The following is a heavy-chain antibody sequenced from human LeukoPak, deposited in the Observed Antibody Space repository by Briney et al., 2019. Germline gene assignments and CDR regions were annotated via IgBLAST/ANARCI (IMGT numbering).Heavy chain of an antibody. V-gene: IGHV1-69*01. D-gene: IGHD6-19*01. CDR1: GGTFSSYG. CDR2: IIPIFVTA. CDR3: ARGGGWYRHRNWFDP. J-gene: IGHJ5*02. Sequence: SVSVSRRASGGTFSSYGISRVRQAPGQGLEWMGGIIPIFVTANYAQKFQGRVTITADESTSTAYMELSSLRSEDTAVYYCARGGGWYRHRNWFDPWGQGTLVTVSS.